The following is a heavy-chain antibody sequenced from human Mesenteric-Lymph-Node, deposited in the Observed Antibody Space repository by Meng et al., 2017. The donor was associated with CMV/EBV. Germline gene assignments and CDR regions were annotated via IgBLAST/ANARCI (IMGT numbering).Heavy chain of an antibody. D-gene: IGHD2-2*01. J-gene: IGHJ4*02. CDR1: GYTFSSYG. CDR3: ARVYCSGTSCYATRIDS. CDR2: ISTFNGNT. V-gene: IGHV1-18*01. Sequence: ASVKVSCKGYGYTFSSYGINWVRQAPGQGLEWLGWISTFNGNTNYAQTLQGRVTLTRDPSSSTAYMDRTSLTSDDTAMYYCARVYCSGTSCYATRIDSWGQGTLVTVSS.